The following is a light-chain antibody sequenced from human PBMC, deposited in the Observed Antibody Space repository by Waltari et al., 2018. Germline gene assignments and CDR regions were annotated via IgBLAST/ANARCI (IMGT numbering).Light chain of an antibody. CDR3: QQRSNWPLGVT. Sequence: EIVLTQSPATLSLSPGERATLSCRASQSVSSYLAWYQQEPGQAPRLLIYDASNRATGIPARFSGSGSGTDFTLTISSLEPEDFAVYYCQQRSNWPLGVTFGQGTKLEIK. J-gene: IGKJ2*01. V-gene: IGKV3-11*01. CDR1: QSVSSY. CDR2: DAS.